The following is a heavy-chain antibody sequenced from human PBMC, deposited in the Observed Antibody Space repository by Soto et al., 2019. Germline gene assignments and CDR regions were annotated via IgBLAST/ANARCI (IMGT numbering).Heavy chain of an antibody. CDR3: ARMPFVTPKSVGYCSGGSCHEKYSFDY. CDR1: GYTFTSYY. D-gene: IGHD2-15*01. V-gene: IGHV1-46*01. J-gene: IGHJ4*02. CDR2: INPSGGST. Sequence: ASVKVSCKSSGYTFTSYYMHWVRQAPGQGLEWMGIINPSGGSTSYAQKFQGRVTMTRDTSTSTVYMELSSLRSEDTAVYYCARMPFVTPKSVGYCSGGSCHEKYSFDYWGQGPLVTVSS.